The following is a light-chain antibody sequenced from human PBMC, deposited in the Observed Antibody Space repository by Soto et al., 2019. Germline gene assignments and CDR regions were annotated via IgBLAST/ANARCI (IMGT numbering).Light chain of an antibody. CDR3: NSYTTSSTYV. J-gene: IGLJ1*01. CDR1: SSEVGSYNNL. V-gene: IGLV2-14*02. Sequence: QAVLTQPASVSGSPGHSITISCSGTSSEVGSYNNLVSWYQQHPGKAPKAMIYEVNKRPSGVSNRFSGSKSGNTASLTISGLQAEDEADYYCNSYTTSSTYVFGTGTKVTVL. CDR2: EVN.